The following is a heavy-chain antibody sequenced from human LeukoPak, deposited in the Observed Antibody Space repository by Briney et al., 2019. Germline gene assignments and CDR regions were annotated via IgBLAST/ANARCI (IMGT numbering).Heavy chain of an antibody. Sequence: KASETLSLTCTVSGGSISSYYWSWIRQPPGRGLQWIGYIYYSGSTIYNPSLTSRVTISVDSSNNQFSLKLSSVTAADTAVYYRARGGGWSPYYFDSWGQGTLVTVSS. D-gene: IGHD6-19*01. CDR1: GGSISSYY. CDR2: IYYSGST. CDR3: ARGGGWSPYYFDS. J-gene: IGHJ4*02. V-gene: IGHV4-59*01.